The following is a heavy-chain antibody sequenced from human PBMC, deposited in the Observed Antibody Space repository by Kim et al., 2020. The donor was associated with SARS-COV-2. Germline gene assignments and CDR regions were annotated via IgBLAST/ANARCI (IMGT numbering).Heavy chain of an antibody. D-gene: IGHD1-1*01. V-gene: IGHV4-39*01. Sequence: SETLSLTCTVSGGSISSSSYYWGWIRQPPGKGLEWIGSIYYSGSTYYNPSLKSRVTISVDTSKNQFSLKLSSVTAADTAVYYCARRGNLVQLDLIRWFDPWGQGTLVTVSS. CDR1: GGSISSSSYY. J-gene: IGHJ5*02. CDR3: ARRGNLVQLDLIRWFDP. CDR2: IYYSGST.